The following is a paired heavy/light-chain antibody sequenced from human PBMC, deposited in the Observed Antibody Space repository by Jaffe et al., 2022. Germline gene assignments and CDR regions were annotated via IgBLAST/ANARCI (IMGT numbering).Light chain of an antibody. CDR2: DNN. V-gene: IGLV1-51*01. Sequence: QSVLTQPPSVSAAPGQKVTISCSGSSSNIGNNYVSWYQQLPGTAPKLLIYDNNKRPSGIPDRFSGSKSGTSATLGITGLQTGDEADYYCGTWDSSLSAGWVFGGGTKLTVL. CDR1: SSNIGNNY. CDR3: GTWDSSLSAGWV. J-gene: IGLJ3*02.
Heavy chain of an antibody. V-gene: IGHV3-23*01. J-gene: IGHJ5*02. D-gene: IGHD3-16*02. Sequence: EVQLLESGGGLVQPGGSLRLSCAASGFTFSSYAMSWVRQAPGKGLEWVSAISGSGGSTYYADSVKGRFTISRDNSKNTLYLQMNSLRAEDTAVYYCAKHPLGELSLSGWHNWFDPWGQGTLVTVSS. CDR2: ISGSGGST. CDR1: GFTFSSYA. CDR3: AKHPLGELSLSGWHNWFDP.